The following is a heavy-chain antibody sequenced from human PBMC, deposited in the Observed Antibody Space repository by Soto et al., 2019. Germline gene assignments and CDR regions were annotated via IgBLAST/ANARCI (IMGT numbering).Heavy chain of an antibody. V-gene: IGHV3-53*01. CDR1: GFTVSSNY. Sequence: EVQLVESGGGLIQPGGSLRLSCAASGFTVSSNYMSWVRQAPGKGLEWVSVIYSGGSTYYADSVKGRFTISRDNSKNTLYLQINILRAADTAVYYCAREVQQLAYGMAVWGQGTTVTVSS. CDR2: IYSGGST. J-gene: IGHJ6*02. CDR3: AREVQQLAYGMAV. D-gene: IGHD6-13*01.